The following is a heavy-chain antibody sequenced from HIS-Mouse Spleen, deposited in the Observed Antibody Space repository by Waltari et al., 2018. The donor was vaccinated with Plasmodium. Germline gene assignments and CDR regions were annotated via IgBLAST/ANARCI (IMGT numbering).Heavy chain of an antibody. V-gene: IGHV3-30*18. CDR2: ISYDGSNK. D-gene: IGHD6-13*01. Sequence: QVQLVESGGGVVQPGRSLRLSCAAPGFTLRSCGMPWGAQAPGKGLEWVAVISYDGSNKYYADPVKGRFTISRDNSNNTLYLQMNSLRAEDTAVYYCAKDRRSSSWYVDYWGQGTLVTVSS. CDR3: AKDRRSSSWYVDY. CDR1: GFTLRSCG. J-gene: IGHJ4*02.